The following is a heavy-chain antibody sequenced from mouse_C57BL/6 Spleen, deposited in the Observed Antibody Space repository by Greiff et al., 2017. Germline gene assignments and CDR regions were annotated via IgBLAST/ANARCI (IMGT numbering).Heavy chain of an antibody. D-gene: IGHD2-4*01. CDR1: GYTFTSYW. J-gene: IGHJ3*01. V-gene: IGHV1-64*01. CDR2: IHPNSGST. CDR3: ARDIYYDYDGFAY. Sequence: QVQLQQSGAELVKPGASVKLSCKASGYTFTSYWMHWVKQRPGQGLEWIGMIHPNSGSTNYNEKFKSKATLTVDKSSSTAYMQLSSLTSEDSAVYYCARDIYYDYDGFAYWGQGTLVTVSA.